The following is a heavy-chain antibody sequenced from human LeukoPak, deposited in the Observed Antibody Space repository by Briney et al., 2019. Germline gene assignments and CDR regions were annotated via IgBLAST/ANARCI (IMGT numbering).Heavy chain of an antibody. CDR3: AREVRTLSLFAFDI. V-gene: IGHV4-59*01. J-gene: IGHJ3*02. CDR2: VHYSGTA. CDR1: DGSITNYD. Sequence: SETLSLTCTVSDGSITNYDWSWVRQPPGKGLEFIGHVHYSGTANYNPSLRSRVTISIDTSKKHFFLKLKSVTAADTAVYYCAREVRTLSLFAFDIWGQGTMVTVSS. D-gene: IGHD2/OR15-2a*01.